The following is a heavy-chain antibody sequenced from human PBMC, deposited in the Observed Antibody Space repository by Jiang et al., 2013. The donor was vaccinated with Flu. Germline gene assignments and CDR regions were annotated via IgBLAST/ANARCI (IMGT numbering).Heavy chain of an antibody. Sequence: GYSFTSYWISWVRQMPGKGLEWMGRIDPSDSYTNYSPSFQGHVTISADKSISTAYLQWSSLKASDTAMYYCARRRPAAGNHYYYYYGMDVWGQGTTVTVSS. J-gene: IGHJ6*02. D-gene: IGHD6-13*01. CDR2: IDPSDSYT. CDR3: ARRRPAAGNHYYYYYGMDV. V-gene: IGHV5-10-1*01. CDR1: GYSFTSYW.